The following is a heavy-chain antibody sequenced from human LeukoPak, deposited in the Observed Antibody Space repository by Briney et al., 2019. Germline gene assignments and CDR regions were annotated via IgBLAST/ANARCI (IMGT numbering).Heavy chain of an antibody. D-gene: IGHD4-11*01. CDR3: ARDVGYSMGYYFDN. Sequence: PGGSLRLSCAASGFTFSSYGMSWVRQAPGKGLEWVSAISGSGGSTYYADSVKGRFTISRDNAKDSLYLQMNSLRAEDTALYYCARDVGYSMGYYFDNWGQGTLVTVSS. V-gene: IGHV3-23*01. CDR2: ISGSGGST. J-gene: IGHJ4*02. CDR1: GFTFSSYG.